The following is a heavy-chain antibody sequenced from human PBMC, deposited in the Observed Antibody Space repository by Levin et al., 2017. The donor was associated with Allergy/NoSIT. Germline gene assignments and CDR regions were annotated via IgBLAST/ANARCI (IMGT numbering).Heavy chain of an antibody. J-gene: IGHJ6*02. CDR3: ARHLAAAGIYYGMDV. CDR2: INPNSGGT. D-gene: IGHD6-13*01. CDR1: GYTFTGYY. Sequence: AALVKVSCKASGYTFTGYYMHWVRQAPGQGLEWMGRINPNSGGTNYAQKFQGRVTMTRDTSISTAYMELSRLRSDDTAVYYCARHLAAAGIYYGMDVWGQGTTVTVSS. V-gene: IGHV1-2*06.